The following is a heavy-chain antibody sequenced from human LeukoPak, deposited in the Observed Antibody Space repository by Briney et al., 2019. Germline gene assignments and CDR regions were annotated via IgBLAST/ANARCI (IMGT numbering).Heavy chain of an antibody. V-gene: IGHV5-51*01. Sequence: GESLKISCKGSGYSFSIYWIGWVRQMPGKGLEWMGIIYPGDSDTRYSPSFQGQVTISADKSISTAYLQWSSLKASDTAMYYCARPAAYDFWSADYWGQGTLVTVSS. CDR1: GYSFSIYW. J-gene: IGHJ4*02. CDR2: IYPGDSDT. CDR3: ARPAAYDFWSADY. D-gene: IGHD3-3*01.